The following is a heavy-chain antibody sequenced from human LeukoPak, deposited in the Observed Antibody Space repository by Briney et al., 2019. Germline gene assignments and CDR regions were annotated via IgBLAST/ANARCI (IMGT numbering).Heavy chain of an antibody. Sequence: VASVKVSCKASGYTFTGYYMHLVRQAPGQGLEWMGWINPNSGGTNYEQKFQGRVIMTRDTSISTAYMELSRLRFDDTAVYYCARHMTTANNWFDPWGQGTLVTVSS. D-gene: IGHD4-17*01. J-gene: IGHJ5*02. CDR3: ARHMTTANNWFDP. CDR1: GYTFTGYY. V-gene: IGHV1-2*02. CDR2: INPNSGGT.